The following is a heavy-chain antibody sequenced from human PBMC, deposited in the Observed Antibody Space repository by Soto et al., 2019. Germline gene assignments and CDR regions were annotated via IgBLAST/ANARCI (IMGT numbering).Heavy chain of an antibody. V-gene: IGHV1-2*04. Sequence: GKGLEWMGWINPNSGGTNYAQKFQGWVTMTRDTSISTAYMELSRLRSDDTAVYYCARDPTAYSSGWYYFDYWGQGTLVTVSS. D-gene: IGHD6-19*01. CDR3: ARDPTAYSSGWYYFDY. CDR2: INPNSGGT. J-gene: IGHJ4*02.